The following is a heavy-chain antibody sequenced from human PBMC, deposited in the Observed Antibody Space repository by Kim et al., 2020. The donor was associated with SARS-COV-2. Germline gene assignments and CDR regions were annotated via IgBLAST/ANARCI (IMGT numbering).Heavy chain of an antibody. Sequence: SVKGRFTISRDNSKNTLYLQMNSLRAEDTAVYYCATPAGSYYYDSSGYFVWGQGTLVTVSS. J-gene: IGHJ4*02. D-gene: IGHD3-22*01. CDR3: ATPAGSYYYDSSGYFV. V-gene: IGHV3-23*01.